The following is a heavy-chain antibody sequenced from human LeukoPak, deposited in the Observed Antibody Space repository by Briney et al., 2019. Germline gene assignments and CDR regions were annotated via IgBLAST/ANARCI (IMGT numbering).Heavy chain of an antibody. J-gene: IGHJ1*01. CDR1: GFTFSSYS. CDR3: ARDGCSGGSCYPGAEYFQH. Sequence: PGGSLRLSCAASGFTFSSYSMNWVRQAPGKGLEWVSSISSSSSYIYYADSVKGRFTISRDNAKNSLYLQMNSLRAEDTAVYYCARDGCSGGSCYPGAEYFQHWGQGTLVTVSS. V-gene: IGHV3-21*01. CDR2: ISSSSSYI. D-gene: IGHD2-15*01.